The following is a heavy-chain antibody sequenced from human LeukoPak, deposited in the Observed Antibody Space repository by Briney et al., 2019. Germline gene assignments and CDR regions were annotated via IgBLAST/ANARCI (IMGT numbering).Heavy chain of an antibody. J-gene: IGHJ5*02. CDR3: ARDRPPFDP. CDR2: IYYSGST. V-gene: IGHV4-59*12. D-gene: IGHD6-6*01. Sequence: PSETLSLICTVSGGSISSYYWSWIRQPPGKGLEWIGYIYYSGSTNYNPSLKSRVTISVDTSKNQFSLKLSSVTAADTAVYYCARDRPPFDPWGQGTLVTVSS. CDR1: GGSISSYY.